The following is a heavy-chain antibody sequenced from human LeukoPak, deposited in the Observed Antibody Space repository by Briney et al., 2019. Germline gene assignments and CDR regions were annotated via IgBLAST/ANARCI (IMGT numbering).Heavy chain of an antibody. CDR3: ARVAERTISDFDY. V-gene: IGHV1-2*02. CDR2: INPNSGGT. Sequence: ASVKVSCKASGYTFTGYYMHWVRQAPGQGLEWMGWINPNSGGTNYAQKFQGRVTMTRDTSISTAYMELSRLRSDDTAVYYCARVAERTISDFDYWGQGTLVTVPS. J-gene: IGHJ4*02. D-gene: IGHD3-3*01. CDR1: GYTFTGYY.